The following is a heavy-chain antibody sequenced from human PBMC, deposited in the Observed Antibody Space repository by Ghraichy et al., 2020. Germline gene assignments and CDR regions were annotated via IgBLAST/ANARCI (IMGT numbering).Heavy chain of an antibody. CDR3: ARGRYCGGDSCYPRPSAFDF. D-gene: IGHD2-21*02. CDR2: INTFGRT. J-gene: IGHJ4*02. Sequence: LSLTCAVSGGSFGGYYWNLIRQPPGKGLEWLGEINTFGRTNYNPSLGSRVTLSVDTFNNQFSLRLASVTAADTATYYCARGRYCGGDSCYPRPSAFDFWGQGTLVSVSS. V-gene: IGHV4-34*01. CDR1: GGSFGGYY.